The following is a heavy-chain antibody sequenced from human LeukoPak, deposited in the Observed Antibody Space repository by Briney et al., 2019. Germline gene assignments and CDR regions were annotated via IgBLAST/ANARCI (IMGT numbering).Heavy chain of an antibody. CDR1: GFTFSSSW. V-gene: IGHV3-74*01. D-gene: IGHD3-3*01. CDR2: INSDGSST. Sequence: GGSLRLSCAASGFTFSSSWMHWVRQVPGKGLVWVSRINSDGSSTRYADSVKGRFTISRDNAKNTLYLQMNSLRDEDTAVYYCARDRGIQEWLPGSFDYWGQGTLVTVSS. CDR3: ARDRGIQEWLPGSFDY. J-gene: IGHJ4*02.